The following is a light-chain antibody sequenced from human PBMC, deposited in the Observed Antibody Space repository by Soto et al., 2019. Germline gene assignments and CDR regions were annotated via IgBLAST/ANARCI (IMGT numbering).Light chain of an antibody. CDR2: EVS. J-gene: IGKJ3*01. Sequence: DIVMTQTPLSLSVTPGQPASISCKSSQSLLYSDGNTYLSWYLQKVGQPPQLLIYEVSNRLSGMPDRFSGSGSGTDFTLKISRVEAEDVGVYYCMQTTPAPFTFGPGTKVDIK. V-gene: IGKV2D-29*01. CDR3: MQTTPAPFT. CDR1: QSLLYSDGNTY.